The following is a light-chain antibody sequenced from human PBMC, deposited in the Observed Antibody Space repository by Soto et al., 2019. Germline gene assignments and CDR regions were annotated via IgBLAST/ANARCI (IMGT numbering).Light chain of an antibody. CDR2: GAS. Sequence: EIVLTQSPGTLSLSPGEIATLSFSASQTVSRNLAWYQQRPGQAPRLLIYGASTRAPGFPARFSGSGSGTDFTLTISSLQSEDFAVYYCQQYNNWPWTFGQGTKVDIK. CDR1: QTVSRN. J-gene: IGKJ1*01. V-gene: IGKV3-15*01. CDR3: QQYNNWPWT.